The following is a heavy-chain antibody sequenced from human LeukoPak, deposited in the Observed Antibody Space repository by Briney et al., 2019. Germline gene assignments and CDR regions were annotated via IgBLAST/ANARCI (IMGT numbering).Heavy chain of an antibody. J-gene: IGHJ3*02. CDR2: IYPGDSDT. D-gene: IGHD4-17*01. CDR3: ARGTVTIAFDI. V-gene: IGHV5-51*03. Sequence: GASEKVSCKTSGYTFSSYGISWVRQMPGKGLEWMGIIYPGDSDTRYSPSFQGQVTISADKSISTAYLQWSSLKASDTAMYYCARGTVTIAFDIWGQGTMVTVSS. CDR1: GYTFSSYG.